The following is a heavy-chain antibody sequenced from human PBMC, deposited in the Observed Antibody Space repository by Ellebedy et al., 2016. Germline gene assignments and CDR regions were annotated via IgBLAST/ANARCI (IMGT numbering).Heavy chain of an antibody. D-gene: IGHD3-10*01. CDR1: GFTVSSYA. Sequence: GGSLRLSXAASGFTVSSYAMHWVHQAPGKGLEWVAVISYDGSNKYYADSVKGRFTISRDNSKNTLYLQMNSLRAEDTAVYYCARDGRGTITMVRGVSLLFDYWGQGTLVTVSS. V-gene: IGHV3-30-3*01. CDR2: ISYDGSNK. CDR3: ARDGRGTITMVRGVSLLFDY. J-gene: IGHJ4*02.